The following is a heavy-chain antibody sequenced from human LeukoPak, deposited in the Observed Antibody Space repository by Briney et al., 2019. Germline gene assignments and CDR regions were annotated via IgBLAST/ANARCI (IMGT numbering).Heavy chain of an antibody. CDR3: ARRRPGIAAAGTLWFDP. D-gene: IGHD6-13*01. Sequence: SETLSLTCAVSGYSISSGYYWGWIRQPPGKGLEWIGSIYHSGSTYYNPSLKSRVTISVDTSKNQFSLKLSSVTAADTAVYYCARRRPGIAAAGTLWFDPWGRGTLVTVSS. J-gene: IGHJ5*02. CDR1: GYSISSGYY. CDR2: IYHSGST. V-gene: IGHV4-38-2*01.